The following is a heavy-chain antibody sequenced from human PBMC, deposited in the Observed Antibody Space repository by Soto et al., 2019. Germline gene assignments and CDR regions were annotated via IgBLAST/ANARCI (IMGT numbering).Heavy chain of an antibody. J-gene: IGHJ4*02. D-gene: IGHD3-10*01. CDR2: ASYDGSET. Sequence: PGGSLGLSCASSGFDFRSYGIHWVRQAPGRGLEWVAAASYDGSETYYADSAKGRFTVSKEISKNTAFLQMNALRHEDTAVYFCVRDSGWPILNFDSWGQGTLVTVSS. V-gene: IGHV3-30*03. CDR3: VRDSGWPILNFDS. CDR1: GFDFRSYG.